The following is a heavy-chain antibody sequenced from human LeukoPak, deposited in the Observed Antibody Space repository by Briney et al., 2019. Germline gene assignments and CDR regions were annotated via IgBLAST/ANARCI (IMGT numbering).Heavy chain of an antibody. CDR1: GFTFSNYD. Sequence: PGGSLRLSCAASGFTFSNYDMHRVRQATGKGLEWVSAIDTAGDTYYPGSVKGRFTISRENAKNSLYLQMNSLRAGDTAVYYCARTTVTSGPYWYFDLWGRGTLVTVSS. CDR2: IDTAGDT. CDR3: ARTTVTSGPYWYFDL. V-gene: IGHV3-13*01. D-gene: IGHD4-17*01. J-gene: IGHJ2*01.